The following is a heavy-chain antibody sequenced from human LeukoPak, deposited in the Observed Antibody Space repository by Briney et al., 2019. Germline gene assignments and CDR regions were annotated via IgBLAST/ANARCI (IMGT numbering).Heavy chain of an antibody. D-gene: IGHD6-13*01. Sequence: GGSLRLSCAASGFTFSSYAMHWVRQAPGKGLEWVAVISYDGSNKYYADSVKGRFTISRDNSKNTLYLQMNSLRAEDTAVYYCAKGSSSWYRPFDYWGQGTLVTVSS. CDR3: AKGSSSWYRPFDY. J-gene: IGHJ4*02. CDR1: GFTFSSYA. CDR2: ISYDGSNK. V-gene: IGHV3-30-3*01.